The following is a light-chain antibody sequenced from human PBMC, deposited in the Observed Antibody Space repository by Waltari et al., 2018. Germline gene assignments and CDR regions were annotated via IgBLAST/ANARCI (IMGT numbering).Light chain of an antibody. CDR2: GAS. J-gene: IGKJ4*01. CDR1: QSVRSH. Sequence: EIVMTQSPATLSVSPGERVSLSCRASQSVRSHLPWYQQKPGQSPRLLIYGASTRATDIPARFSGSGSGTEFTLVISSLQSEDFAVYYCQQYSIWPPLTFGGGTKVEIK. CDR3: QQYSIWPPLT. V-gene: IGKV3-15*01.